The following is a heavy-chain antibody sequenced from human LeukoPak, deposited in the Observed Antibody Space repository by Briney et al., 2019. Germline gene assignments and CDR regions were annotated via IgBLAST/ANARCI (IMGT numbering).Heavy chain of an antibody. D-gene: IGHD2-2*01. J-gene: IGHJ4*02. CDR3: AEGPPRYCSSTNCGTGGDY. CDR2: ISGSGGST. V-gene: IGHV3-23*01. Sequence: GGSLRLSCAGSGFTFSSYAMSWVRQAPGKGLEWVSSISGSGGSTYYADSVKGRFTISRDNSKNTLYLQMNSLRAEDTAVYYCAEGPPRYCSSTNCGTGGDYWGQGTLVTVSS. CDR1: GFTFSSYA.